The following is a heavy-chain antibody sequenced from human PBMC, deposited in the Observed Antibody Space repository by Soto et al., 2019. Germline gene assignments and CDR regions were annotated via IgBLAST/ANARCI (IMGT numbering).Heavy chain of an antibody. J-gene: IGHJ6*03. CDR2: IWYDGSNK. D-gene: IGHD3-10*01. CDR3: ARDGILWFGERNYYYYMDV. CDR1: GFTFSSYG. Sequence: GGSLRLSCAASGFTFSSYGMHWVRQAPGKGLEWVAVIWYDGSNKYYADSVKGRFTISRDNSKNTLYLQMNSLRAEDTAVYYCARDGILWFGERNYYYYMDVWGKGTTVTVSS. V-gene: IGHV3-33*01.